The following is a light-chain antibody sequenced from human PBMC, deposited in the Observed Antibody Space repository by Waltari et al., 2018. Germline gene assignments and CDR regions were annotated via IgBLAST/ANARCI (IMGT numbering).Light chain of an antibody. CDR2: TAS. Sequence: DIQMTQSPSSLSASVGARVTINCRASQSISTYLSWYQQKPGKAPKLLIYTASTLQSGVPSRFSGSGSGTDFTLTISTLQPEDFGTYYCQQSYSTLFTFGPGTKMEI. CDR1: QSISTY. CDR3: QQSYSTLFT. V-gene: IGKV1-39*01. J-gene: IGKJ3*01.